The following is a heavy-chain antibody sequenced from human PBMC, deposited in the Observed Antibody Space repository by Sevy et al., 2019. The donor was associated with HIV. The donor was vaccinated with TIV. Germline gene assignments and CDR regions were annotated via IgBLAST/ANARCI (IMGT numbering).Heavy chain of an antibody. J-gene: IGHJ3*02. CDR1: GFTFSDYY. D-gene: IGHD6-13*01. Sequence: GGSLRLSCAASGFTFSDYYMSWIRQAPGKGLEWISYISSSGSAIYYADSMKGRFTISRDNAKNSLYLQMNSLRAEDTAGYYCARVGIGVAGGGFGAFDIWGQGTMVTVSS. CDR2: ISSSGSAI. V-gene: IGHV3-11*01. CDR3: ARVGIGVAGGGFGAFDI.